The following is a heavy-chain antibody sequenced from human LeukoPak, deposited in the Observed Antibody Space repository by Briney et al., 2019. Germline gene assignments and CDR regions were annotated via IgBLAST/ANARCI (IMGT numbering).Heavy chain of an antibody. J-gene: IGHJ3*02. D-gene: IGHD3-9*01. CDR1: GYTFTSYG. CDR3: ARDYDILTGYIAFDI. Sequence: ASVKVSCKASGYTFTSYGISWVGQAPGQGLEWMGWISAYNGNTNYAQKLQGRVTMTTDTSTSTAYMELRSLRSDDTAVYYCARDYDILTGYIAFDIWGQGTMVTVSS. CDR2: ISAYNGNT. V-gene: IGHV1-18*04.